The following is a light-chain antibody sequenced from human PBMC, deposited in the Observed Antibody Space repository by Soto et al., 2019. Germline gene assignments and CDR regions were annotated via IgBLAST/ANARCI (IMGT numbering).Light chain of an antibody. Sequence: EIVMTQSPATLSVSPGETATLSCRASQSVSSYLAWYQQKPGQAPRLLIYGAPTRATGIPARFSGSGSGTEFTLTISGLQSEDFAVYSCQQYNDWPLFTFGQGTRLELK. CDR1: QSVSSY. V-gene: IGKV3-15*01. J-gene: IGKJ5*01. CDR2: GAP. CDR3: QQYNDWPLFT.